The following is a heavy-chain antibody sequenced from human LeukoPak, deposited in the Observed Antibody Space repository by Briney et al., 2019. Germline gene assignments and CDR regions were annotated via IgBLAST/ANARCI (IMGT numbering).Heavy chain of an antibody. CDR3: AKDSSGSGSYDFGDY. CDR1: GFTFRSYA. V-gene: IGHV3-30*04. Sequence: PGGSLRLSCAASGFTFRSYAMHWVRQAPGKGLEWVAVISYDGSNKYYADSVKGRFTISRDNSKNTLYLQMNSLIAEDTAVYYCAKDSSGSGSYDFGDYWGQGTLVTVSS. J-gene: IGHJ4*02. D-gene: IGHD3-10*01. CDR2: ISYDGSNK.